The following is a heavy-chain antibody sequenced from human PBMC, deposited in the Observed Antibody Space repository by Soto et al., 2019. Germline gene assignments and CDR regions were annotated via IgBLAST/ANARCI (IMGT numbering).Heavy chain of an antibody. CDR3: AKSNQLYIGYYYGLDV. CDR2: ISGSGGTT. D-gene: IGHD2-8*01. Sequence: GGSLRLSCAASGFTFRNYALSWVRHAPGKGLEWVSGISGSGGTTYFADSVKGRFTISRDSSKNTLYLQMNSLRAEDTAVYYCAKSNQLYIGYYYGLDVWGQGTTVTVSS. J-gene: IGHJ6*02. CDR1: GFTFRNYA. V-gene: IGHV3-23*01.